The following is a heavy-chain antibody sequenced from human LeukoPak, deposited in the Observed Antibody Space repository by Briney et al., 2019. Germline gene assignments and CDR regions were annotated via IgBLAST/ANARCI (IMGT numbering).Heavy chain of an antibody. V-gene: IGHV4-31*03. CDR3: ARDWSGPYYFDY. CDR2: MSQSGST. J-gene: IGHJ4*01. D-gene: IGHD3-3*01. CDR1: GGSISSGGHY. Sequence: PSQTLSLTCTVSGGSISSGGHYWTWIRQPPGKGLEWIGYMSQSGSTYYNPSLKSRVTISVDTSKSQFSLKLTSVTAADTAVYYCARDWSGPYYFDYWGQGTLVTVSS.